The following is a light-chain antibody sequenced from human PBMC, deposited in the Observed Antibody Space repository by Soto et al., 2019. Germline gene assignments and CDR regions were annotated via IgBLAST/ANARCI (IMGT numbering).Light chain of an antibody. J-gene: IGLJ2*01. CDR3: ATWDSSLSGVA. V-gene: IGLV3-21*02. Sequence: SYELTQPPSVSVAPGQTARITCEGNNIGSKSVHWYQQSPGQAPVLVVYGDSDRPSGTPERFSGSDSGNTATLTISGVEAGDEADYYCATWDSSLSGVAFGGGTKLTVL. CDR2: GDS. CDR1: NIGSKS.